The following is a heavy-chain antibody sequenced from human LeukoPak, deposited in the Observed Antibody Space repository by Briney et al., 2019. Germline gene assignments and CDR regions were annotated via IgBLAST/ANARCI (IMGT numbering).Heavy chain of an antibody. CDR2: IKSKTDGGTT. CDR3: TTVRYYYGSGSSSLTFDY. V-gene: IGHV3-15*01. J-gene: IGHJ4*02. Sequence: GGSLRLSCAASGFTFSNAWMSWVRQAPGKGLEWVGRIKSKTDGGTTDCAAPVKGRFTISRDDSKNTLYLQMNSLKTEDTAVYYCTTVRYYYGSGSSSLTFDYWGQGTLVTVSS. D-gene: IGHD3-10*01. CDR1: GFTFSNAW.